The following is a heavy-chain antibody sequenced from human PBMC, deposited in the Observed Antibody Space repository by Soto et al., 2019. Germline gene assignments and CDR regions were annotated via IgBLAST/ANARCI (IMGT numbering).Heavy chain of an antibody. CDR1: GGSISSSSYY. V-gene: IGHV4-39*01. J-gene: IGHJ4*02. Sequence: SETLSLTCTVSGGSISSSSYYWGWIRQPPGKGLEWIGSIYYSGSTYYNPSLKSRVTISVDTSKNQFSLKLSSVTAADTAVYYCASLYCTNGVCPFDYWGQGTLVTVSS. CDR3: ASLYCTNGVCPFDY. D-gene: IGHD2-8*01. CDR2: IYYSGST.